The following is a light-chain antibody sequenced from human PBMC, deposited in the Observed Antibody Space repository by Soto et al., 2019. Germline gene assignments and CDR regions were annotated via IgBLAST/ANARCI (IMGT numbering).Light chain of an antibody. Sequence: EIVLTQSPGTLSLSPGERSTLSCRASQRGSNTYLAWHQQKRGQTPRLLIYGASSMATGIPDSLSGSGFGSDFTLIISRLEPEDFEVYYFQHYGSSLSFGGGNKVELK. V-gene: IGKV3-20*01. J-gene: IGKJ4*01. CDR2: GAS. CDR1: QRGSNTY. CDR3: QHYGSSLS.